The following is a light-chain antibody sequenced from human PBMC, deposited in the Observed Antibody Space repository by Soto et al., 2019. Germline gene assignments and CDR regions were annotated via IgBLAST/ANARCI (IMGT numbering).Light chain of an antibody. J-gene: IGKJ2*01. CDR1: QSVRDN. Sequence: ETLLTQSPAALSVSPGERATLSCRASQSVRDNLAWYQQKPGQAPRLLIYGASTRAPGIPDRFSGSGFGTEFSLAISSLQSEDFAIYYCQQHNDWPPSSFGQETKLEIE. CDR2: GAS. CDR3: QQHNDWPPSS. V-gene: IGKV3-15*01.